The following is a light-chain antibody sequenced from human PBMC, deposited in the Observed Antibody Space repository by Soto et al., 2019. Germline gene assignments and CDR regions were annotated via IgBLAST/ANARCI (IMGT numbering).Light chain of an antibody. J-gene: IGKJ2*01. CDR3: QQYGSSPGT. CDR2: GAS. Sequence: EIVLTQSPGTLSLSPGERATLSFRASQSVSSSYLAWYQQKPGQAPRLLIYGASSRATGIPDRFSGSGSGTDFTLAISSLEPEDFAVYYCQQYGSSPGTFGQGTKLESK. V-gene: IGKV3-20*01. CDR1: QSVSSSY.